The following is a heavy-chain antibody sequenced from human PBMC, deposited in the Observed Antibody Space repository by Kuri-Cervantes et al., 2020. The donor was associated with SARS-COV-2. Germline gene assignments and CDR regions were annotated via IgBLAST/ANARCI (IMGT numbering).Heavy chain of an antibody. CDR1: GGSISSHY. D-gene: IGHD5-18*01. CDR3: ARARGYSYGYFSGWRAFDY. CDR2: IYYSGST. Sequence: SETLSLTCTVSGGSISSHYWSWIRQPPGKGLEWIGYIYYSGSTYYNPSLKSRVTISVDTSKNQFSLKLSSVTAADTAVYYCARARGYSYGYFSGWRAFDYRGQGTLVTVSS. V-gene: IGHV4-59*08. J-gene: IGHJ4*02.